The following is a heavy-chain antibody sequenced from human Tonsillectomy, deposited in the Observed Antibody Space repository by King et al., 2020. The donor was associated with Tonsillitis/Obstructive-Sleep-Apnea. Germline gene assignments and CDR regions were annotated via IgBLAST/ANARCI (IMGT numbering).Heavy chain of an antibody. D-gene: IGHD5-24*01. CDR3: AKQWWQQSRSWVDP. CDR1: GDSISSSSYA. J-gene: IGHJ5*02. Sequence: QLQESGPGLVKPSETLSLTCSVSGDSISSSSYAWGWIRQPPGKGLEWIGSIYYGGTTYYNPSLKSRVSISEDTSKNQFSLKLSSVTAADTAVYYCAKQWWQQSRSWVDPWGQGTLVTVSS. V-gene: IGHV4-39*01. CDR2: IYYGGTT.